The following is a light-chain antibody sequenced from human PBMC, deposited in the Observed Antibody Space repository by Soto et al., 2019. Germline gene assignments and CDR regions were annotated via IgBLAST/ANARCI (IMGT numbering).Light chain of an antibody. CDR1: QDISDV. Sequence: DIQMTQSPAALSACVGDRVTITCQAIQDISDVLNWYQQQPGKAPKVLIYDASKLQTGVPSRFSGRGSGKDFTFTISSLQPDDSGTYYCQQFYDLPITFGQGTRLEIK. V-gene: IGKV1-33*01. CDR3: QQFYDLPIT. J-gene: IGKJ5*01. CDR2: DAS.